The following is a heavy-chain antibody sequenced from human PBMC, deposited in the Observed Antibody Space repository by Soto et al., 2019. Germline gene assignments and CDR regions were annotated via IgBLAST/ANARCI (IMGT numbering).Heavy chain of an antibody. CDR2: IIPIFGTA. J-gene: IGHJ6*02. D-gene: IGHD3-10*01. Sequence: QVQLVQSGAEVKKPGSSVKVSCKASGGTFSSYAISWVRQAPGQGLEWMGGIIPIFGTANYAQKFQGRVTITADESTSTAYMELGSLRSEDTAVYYCARELVVRGVIAYYGMDVWGQGTTVTVSS. CDR1: GGTFSSYA. V-gene: IGHV1-69*12. CDR3: ARELVVRGVIAYYGMDV.